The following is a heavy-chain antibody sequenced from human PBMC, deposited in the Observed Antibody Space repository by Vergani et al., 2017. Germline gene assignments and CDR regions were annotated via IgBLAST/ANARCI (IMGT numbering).Heavy chain of an antibody. CDR2: INAGNGNT. Sequence: QVQLVQSGAEVKKPGASVKVSCKASGYTFTSYAMHWVRQAPGQRLEWMGWINAGNGNTKYSQKFQGRVTITRDTSASTAYMELSSLRSEETAVYYCASTRSPLPPDYYYYGMDVWGQGTTVTVSS. D-gene: IGHD1-26*01. CDR3: ASTRSPLPPDYYYYGMDV. CDR1: GYTFTSYA. J-gene: IGHJ6*02. V-gene: IGHV1-3*01.